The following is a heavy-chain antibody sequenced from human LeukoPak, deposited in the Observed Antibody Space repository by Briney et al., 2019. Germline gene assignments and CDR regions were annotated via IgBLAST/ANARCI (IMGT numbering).Heavy chain of an antibody. D-gene: IGHD3-10*01. V-gene: IGHV4-59*08. CDR3: ARHRKYYYGSASSDWFDP. CDR1: GGSISSYY. J-gene: IGHJ5*02. Sequence: SETLSLTCTVSGGSISSYYWSWIRQPPGKGLEWVGYIYYSGSTNYNPSLKSRVTISVDTSKNQFSLKLSSVTAADTAVYYCARHRKYYYGSASSDWFDPWGRGTLVTVSS. CDR2: IYYSGST.